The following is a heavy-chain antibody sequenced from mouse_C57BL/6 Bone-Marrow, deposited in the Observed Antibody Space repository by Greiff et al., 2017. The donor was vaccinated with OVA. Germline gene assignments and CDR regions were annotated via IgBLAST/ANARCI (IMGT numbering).Heavy chain of an antibody. V-gene: IGHV5-4*01. CDR2: ISDGGSYT. D-gene: IGHD1-1*01. J-gene: IGHJ2*01. CDR1: GFTFSSYA. CDR3: ARVPIYYYGSAYFDY. Sequence: EVHLVESGGGLVKPGGSLKLSCAASGFTFSSYAMSWVRQTPEKRLEWVATISDGGSYTYYPDNVKGRFTISRDNAKNNLYLQMSHLKSEDTAMYYCARVPIYYYGSAYFDYWGQGTTLTVSS.